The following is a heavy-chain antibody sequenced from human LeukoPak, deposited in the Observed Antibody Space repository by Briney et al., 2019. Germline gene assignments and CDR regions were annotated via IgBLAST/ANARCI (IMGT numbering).Heavy chain of an antibody. CDR2: ISGSGGST. Sequence: PGGSLRLSCAASGFTFSSYAMSWVRQAPGKGLERVSAISGSGGSTYYADSVKGRFTISRDNSKNTLYLQMNSLRAEDTAVYYCAKVPQLYHYYGMDVWGQGTTVTVSS. CDR3: AKVPQLYHYYGMDV. V-gene: IGHV3-23*01. CDR1: GFTFSSYA. D-gene: IGHD1-1*01. J-gene: IGHJ6*02.